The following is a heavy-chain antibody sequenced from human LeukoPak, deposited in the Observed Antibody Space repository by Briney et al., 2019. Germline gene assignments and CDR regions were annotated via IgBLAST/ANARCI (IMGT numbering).Heavy chain of an antibody. CDR1: GGSISSLTYY. J-gene: IGHJ4*02. V-gene: IGHV4-39*01. Sequence: SETLSLTCTVSGGSISSLTYYWGWIRQPPGRGLEWIASIYYSGTTYYSPSLKSRVTIPVNRSNNQFSLRLTSVTAADTAVYFCAGYSSGWSSGGGYWGQGTLVTVSS. D-gene: IGHD6-19*01. CDR2: IYYSGTT. CDR3: AGYSSGWSSGGGY.